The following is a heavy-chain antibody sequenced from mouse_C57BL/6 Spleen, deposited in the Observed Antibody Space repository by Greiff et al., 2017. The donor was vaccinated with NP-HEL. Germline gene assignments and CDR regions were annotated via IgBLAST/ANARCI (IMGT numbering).Heavy chain of an antibody. V-gene: IGHV7-3*01. CDR1: GFTFTDYY. CDR3: ARYPWRDWYFDV. Sequence: EVKVVESGGGLVQPGGSLSLSCAASGFTFTDYYMSWVRQPPGKALEWLGFIRNKANGYTTEYSASVKGRFTISRDNSQSILYLQMNALRAEDSATYYCARYPWRDWYFDVWGTGTTVTVSS. J-gene: IGHJ1*03. CDR2: IRNKANGYTT.